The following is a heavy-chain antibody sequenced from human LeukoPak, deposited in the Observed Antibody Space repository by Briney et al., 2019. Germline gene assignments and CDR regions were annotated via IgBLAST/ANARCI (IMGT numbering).Heavy chain of an antibody. CDR1: GFTFSSYA. J-gene: IGHJ3*02. Sequence: GGSLRLSCAASGFTFSSYAMSWVRQAPGKGLEWVSGISGSGGSTYYADSVKGRFTISRDISRNTLYLQLNSLRADDTAVYYCARARAFDIWGQGTMVTVSS. CDR3: ARARAFDI. CDR2: ISGSGGST. V-gene: IGHV3-23*01.